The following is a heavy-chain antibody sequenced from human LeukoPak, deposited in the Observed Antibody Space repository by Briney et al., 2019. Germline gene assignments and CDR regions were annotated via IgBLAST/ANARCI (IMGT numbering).Heavy chain of an antibody. CDR3: ARDLDYDSSGYYSDY. D-gene: IGHD3-22*01. CDR2: ISYEGSNK. V-gene: IGHV3-30-3*01. CDR1: GFTFSSYA. Sequence: GGSLRLSCAASGFTFSSYAMHWVRQARGKGREGVAVISYEGSNKYYADSVKGRFTISRDNYKNTLYLQMNSLRAEDTAVYYCARDLDYDSSGYYSDYWGQGTLVTVSS. J-gene: IGHJ4*02.